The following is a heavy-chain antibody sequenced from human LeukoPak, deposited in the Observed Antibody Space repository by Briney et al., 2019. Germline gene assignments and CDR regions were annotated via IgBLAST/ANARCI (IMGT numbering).Heavy chain of an antibody. D-gene: IGHD1-1*01. J-gene: IGHJ4*02. Sequence: QSGGSLRLSCAASGFTFSGAHMHWVRQASGKGLEWVGRIISKADGYATAYAASMKGRFTISRDDSKNTAYLQMSSLKTEDTAVYFCSTAVRTRFDYWGQGILVIVSS. CDR1: GFTFSGAH. V-gene: IGHV3-73*01. CDR3: STAVRTRFDY. CDR2: IISKADGYAT.